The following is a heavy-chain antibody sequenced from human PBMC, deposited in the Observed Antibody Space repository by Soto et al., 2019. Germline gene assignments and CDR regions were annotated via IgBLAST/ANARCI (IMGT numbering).Heavy chain of an antibody. D-gene: IGHD2-8*01. J-gene: IGHJ4*02. CDR3: ARDQGYCTNGVCYYFDY. CDR1: GFTFSSYA. Sequence: QVQLVESGGGVVQPGRSLRLSCAASGFTFSSYAMHWVRQAPGKGLEWVAVISYDGRNKYYADSVKGRFTISRDNSKNTLYLQMNSLRAEDTAVYYCARDQGYCTNGVCYYFDYCCQGTLVTVSS. V-gene: IGHV3-30-3*01. CDR2: ISYDGRNK.